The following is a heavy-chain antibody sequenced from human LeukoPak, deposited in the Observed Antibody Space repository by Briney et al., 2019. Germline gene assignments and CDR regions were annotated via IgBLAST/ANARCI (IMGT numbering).Heavy chain of an antibody. CDR2: MSPNSGDT. CDR3: ARVGYYDFWSGYARDAFDI. D-gene: IGHD3-3*01. Sequence: ASVKVSCKASGYTFTSYDFNWVRQATGQRPEWMGWMSPNSGDTGYAQKFQDRVTMTRNTSISTAYMELSSLRSDDTAVYYCARVGYYDFWSGYARDAFDIWGQGTMVTVSS. V-gene: IGHV1-8*01. CDR1: GYTFTSYD. J-gene: IGHJ3*02.